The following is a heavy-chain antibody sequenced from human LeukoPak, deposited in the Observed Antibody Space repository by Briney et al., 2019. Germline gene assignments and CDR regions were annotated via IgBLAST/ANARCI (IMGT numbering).Heavy chain of an antibody. J-gene: IGHJ4*02. CDR2: ITSSSTPI. Sequence: GGSLKLSCEASGFTFTSYYMNWVRQAPGRGLEWVSSITSSSTPIYYADSVEGRFTISRDNAKNSLYLQMNSLRAEDTAVYYCARGVSYRVVVTATDFDYWGQGTLVTVSS. V-gene: IGHV3-21*01. CDR1: GFTFTSYY. CDR3: ARGVSYRVVVTATDFDY. D-gene: IGHD2-21*02.